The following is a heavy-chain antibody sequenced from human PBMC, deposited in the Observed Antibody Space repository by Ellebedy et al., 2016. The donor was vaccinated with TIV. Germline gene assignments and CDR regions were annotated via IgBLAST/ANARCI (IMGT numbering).Heavy chain of an antibody. CDR3: VRGGLPAAGDY. J-gene: IGHJ4*02. CDR1: GFTFSSYG. V-gene: IGHV3-7*04. D-gene: IGHD6-13*01. CDR2: INPDGTKK. Sequence: GESLKISCAASGFTFSSYGMHWVRQAPGKGLEWVAFINPDGTKKYYVDSVKGRFTISRDSAKNSLFLEMNSLRADDTAIYYCVRGGLPAAGDYWGQGTLVTVSS.